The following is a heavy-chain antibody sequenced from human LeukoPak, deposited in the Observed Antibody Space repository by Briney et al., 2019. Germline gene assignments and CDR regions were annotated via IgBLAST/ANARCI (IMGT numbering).Heavy chain of an antibody. D-gene: IGHD3-22*01. J-gene: IGHJ4*02. Sequence: PSETLSLTCTVSGYSISSGYYWGWIRQPPGKGLEWIGSIYHSGSTYYNPSLKSRVTISVDTSKNQFSLKLSSVTAADTAVYYCARGIPYYYDSSGYSTFGYWGQGTLVTVSS. CDR1: GYSISSGYY. V-gene: IGHV4-38-2*02. CDR2: IYHSGST. CDR3: ARGIPYYYDSSGYSTFGY.